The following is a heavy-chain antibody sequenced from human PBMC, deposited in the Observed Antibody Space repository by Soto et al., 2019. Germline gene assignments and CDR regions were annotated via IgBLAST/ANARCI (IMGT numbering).Heavy chain of an antibody. CDR3: ARTSQWLRLGGFDY. D-gene: IGHD5-12*01. Sequence: ETLSLTCAVYGGSFSAYSWSWIRQTPGKGLEWIGEINHFGSTNYNPSLKSRVTISVDTSKKRFSLKLNSVTAADTAVYYCARTSQWLRLGGFDYWGQGTLVTVSS. J-gene: IGHJ4*02. V-gene: IGHV4-34*01. CDR2: INHFGST. CDR1: GGSFSAYS.